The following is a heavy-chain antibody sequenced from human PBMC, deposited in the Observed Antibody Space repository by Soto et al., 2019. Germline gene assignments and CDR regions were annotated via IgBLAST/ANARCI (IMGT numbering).Heavy chain of an antibody. D-gene: IGHD3-10*01. CDR1: GGSISSYY. J-gene: IGHJ6*02. CDR3: ARQGFGQLHGLVDV. CDR2: IHHSGST. V-gene: IGHV4-59*08. Sequence: PSETLSLTCTVSGGSISSYYWSWIRQPPGKGLEWIGYIHHSGSTSYNPSLKSRVTMSVDTSKNLFSLKVSSVAAADTALYYCARQGFGQLHGLVDVWGPGTTVTVSS.